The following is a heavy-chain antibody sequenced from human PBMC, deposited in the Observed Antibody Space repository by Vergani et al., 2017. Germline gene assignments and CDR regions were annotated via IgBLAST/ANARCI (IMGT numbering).Heavy chain of an antibody. J-gene: IGHJ4*02. CDR2: ISSSSSYI. D-gene: IGHD6-6*01. V-gene: IGHV3-21*01. Sequence: EVQLVESGGGLVKPGGSLRLSCAASGFTFSSYSMNWVRQAPGKGLEWVSSISSSSSYIYYADSVKGRFTISRDNAKNSLYLQMNSLRAEDTAVYYCARCLPEYSSSLEVGGSAYFDYWGQGTLVTVSS. CDR3: ARCLPEYSSSLEVGGSAYFDY. CDR1: GFTFSSYS.